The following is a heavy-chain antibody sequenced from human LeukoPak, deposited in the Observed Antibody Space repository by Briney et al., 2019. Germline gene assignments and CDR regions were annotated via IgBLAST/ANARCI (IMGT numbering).Heavy chain of an antibody. CDR3: AIGYCSSTSCQKQIAYFDY. Sequence: GESLKISCKGSGYSFTSYWIGWVRQMPGKGLEWMGIIYPGDSDTRYGPSFQGQVTISADKSISTAYLQWSSLKASDTAMYYCAIGYCSSTSCQKQIAYFDYWGQGTLVTVSS. CDR1: GYSFTSYW. J-gene: IGHJ4*02. D-gene: IGHD2-2*01. CDR2: IYPGDSDT. V-gene: IGHV5-51*01.